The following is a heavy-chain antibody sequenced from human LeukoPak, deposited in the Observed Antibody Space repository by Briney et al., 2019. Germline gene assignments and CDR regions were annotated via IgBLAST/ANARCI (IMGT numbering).Heavy chain of an antibody. D-gene: IGHD3-9*01. CDR2: IYYSGST. Sequence: PSVTLSLTCTVSGGSISSYYWSWIRQPPGKGLEWIGYIYYSGSTKYNPSFKSRVTISVDTSKNQFSLKLISVTAADTAVYYCATVVRDDILTGYYIDHWGQGTLVTVSS. V-gene: IGHV4-59*01. CDR1: GGSISSYY. J-gene: IGHJ4*02. CDR3: ATVVRDDILTGYYIDH.